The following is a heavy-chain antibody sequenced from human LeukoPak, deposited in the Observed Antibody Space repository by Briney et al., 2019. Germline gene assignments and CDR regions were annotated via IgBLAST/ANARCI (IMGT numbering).Heavy chain of an antibody. CDR1: GYSFTGYG. D-gene: IGHD2-8*01. CDR2: IYPGDSDT. J-gene: IGHJ5*02. CDR3: ARLGYCTNGVCYDWFDP. Sequence: GEPLRISGKGLGYSFTGYGIGGVRKWPGKGLEWMGIIYPGDSDTRYSPSFQGQVTISADKSISTAYLQWSSLKASDTAMYYCARLGYCTNGVCYDWFDPWGQGTLVTVSS. V-gene: IGHV5-51*01.